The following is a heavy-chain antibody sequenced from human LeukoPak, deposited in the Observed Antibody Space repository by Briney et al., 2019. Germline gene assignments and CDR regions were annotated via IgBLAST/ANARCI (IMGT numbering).Heavy chain of an antibody. CDR2: ISVGAEYI. CDR3: ASGPPFLKYFEY. J-gene: IGHJ4*02. V-gene: IGHV3-23*01. D-gene: IGHD3-3*01. CDR1: GFTFSTYV. Sequence: PGGSLRLSCAASGFTFSTYVMNWFRQAPGKGLEWVSTISVGAEYIFYADSVKGRFTISRDDSNNALYLQMHSLRGEDTALYYCASGPPFLKYFEYWDQGTLVTVSS.